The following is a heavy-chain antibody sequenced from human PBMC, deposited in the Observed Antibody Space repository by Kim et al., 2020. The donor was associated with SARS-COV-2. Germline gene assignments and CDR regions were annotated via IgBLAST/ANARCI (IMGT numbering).Heavy chain of an antibody. V-gene: IGHV5-10-1*01. J-gene: IGHJ5*02. CDR2: IDPSDSYT. CDR3: ASSNAYYDILTGYQNWFDP. D-gene: IGHD3-9*01. Sequence: GESLKISCKGSGYSFTSYWISWVRQMPGKGLEWMGRIDPSDSYTNYSPSFQGHVTISADKSISTAYLQWSSLKASDTAMYYCASSNAYYDILTGYQNWFDPWGQGTLVTVSS. CDR1: GYSFTSYW.